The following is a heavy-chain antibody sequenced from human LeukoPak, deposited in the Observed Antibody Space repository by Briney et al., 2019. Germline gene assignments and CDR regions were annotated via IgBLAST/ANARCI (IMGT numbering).Heavy chain of an antibody. CDR1: GFTFGDYG. CDR3: AIWETDQGGEFDS. J-gene: IGHJ4*02. D-gene: IGHD3-16*01. CDR2: ITGTSNYR. Sequence: PGGSLRLSCTASGFTFGDYGMSWVRQAPGKGLEWVSSITGTSNYRYYAVSVKGRFTISRDNAKNSMYMQMNGQREEETAVYFCAIWETDQGGEFDSWGQGTVVTVSS. V-gene: IGHV3-21*01.